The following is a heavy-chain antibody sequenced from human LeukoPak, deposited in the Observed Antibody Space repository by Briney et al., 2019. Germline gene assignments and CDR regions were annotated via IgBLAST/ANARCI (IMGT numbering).Heavy chain of an antibody. V-gene: IGHV3-33*01. CDR2: IWYDGSNK. Sequence: GRSLRLSCAASGFTFSSYGMHWVREAPGKGLEGVAVIWYDGSNKYYADSVKGRFTFSRDNSKNTLYLQMNSLRDEDTAVYYCASANYYDSSGSNWGDYWGQGTLVTVSS. J-gene: IGHJ4*02. CDR3: ASANYYDSSGSNWGDY. CDR1: GFTFSSYG. D-gene: IGHD3-22*01.